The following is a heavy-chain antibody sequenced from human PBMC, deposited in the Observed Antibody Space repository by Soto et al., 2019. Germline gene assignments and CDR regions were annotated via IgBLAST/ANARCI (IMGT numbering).Heavy chain of an antibody. Sequence: SETLSLTCTVCGGSISSYYWSWIRQPPGKGLEWIGYIYYSGSTNYNPSLKSRVTISVDTSKNQFSLKLSSVTAADTAVYYCASLWFGEFGYYYYGMEVWGQGTTVTVSS. J-gene: IGHJ6*02. V-gene: IGHV4-59*08. D-gene: IGHD3-10*01. CDR1: GGSISSYY. CDR2: IYYSGST. CDR3: ASLWFGEFGYYYYGMEV.